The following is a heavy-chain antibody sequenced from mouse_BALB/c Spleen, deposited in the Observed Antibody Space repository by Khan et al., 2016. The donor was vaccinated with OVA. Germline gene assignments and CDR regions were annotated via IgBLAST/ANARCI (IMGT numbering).Heavy chain of an antibody. CDR2: IWGDGNT. D-gene: IGHD1-2*01. Sequence: QVQLKESGLGLVAPSQSLSITCTVSGFSLTYYGVNWVRQPPGKGLEWLGGIWGDGNTNYHSGLKSRLSISKDNSKSQVFLKLNSLQTADTATYYCARFTTATGNYYVMDFWGQGTSVTVSS. J-gene: IGHJ4*01. CDR1: GFSLTYYG. CDR3: ARFTTATGNYYVMDF. V-gene: IGHV2-3*01.